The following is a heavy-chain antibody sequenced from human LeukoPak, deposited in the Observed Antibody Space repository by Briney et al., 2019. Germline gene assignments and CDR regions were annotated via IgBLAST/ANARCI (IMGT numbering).Heavy chain of an antibody. CDR1: GGSISSYY. V-gene: IGHV4-59*08. D-gene: IGHD1-14*01. CDR3: ARHVGNYWYFDL. Sequence: PSETLSLTCTVSGGSISSYYWSWIRQPPGKGLEWIGYIYYSGSTNYNPSLKSRVTISVDTSKNQFSLKLSSVTAADTAVYYCARHVGNYWYFDLWGRGTLVTVSS. CDR2: IYYSGST. J-gene: IGHJ2*01.